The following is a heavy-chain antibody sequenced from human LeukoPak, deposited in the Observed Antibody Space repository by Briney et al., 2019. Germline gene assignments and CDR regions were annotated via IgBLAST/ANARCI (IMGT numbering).Heavy chain of an antibody. CDR3: AREYYDSSGYRHFVS. J-gene: IGHJ4*01. CDR1: GFTFSSYG. CDR2: IWYDGSNK. Sequence: PGGFVRHSCAASGFTFSSYGMHWVRQAPGKGLEWVAVIWYDGSNKYYADSVKGRFTISRDNSKNTLDLQMNSLRAEDTAVYYCAREYYDSSGYRHFVSCGDRTLVTVSS. D-gene: IGHD3-22*01. V-gene: IGHV3-33*01.